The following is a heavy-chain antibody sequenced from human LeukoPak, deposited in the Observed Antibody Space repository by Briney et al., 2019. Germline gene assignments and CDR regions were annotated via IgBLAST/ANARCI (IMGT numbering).Heavy chain of an antibody. CDR1: GFTFSRYS. J-gene: IGHJ3*02. Sequence: PGGSLRLSCAASGFTFSRYSMNWVRQAPGKGLEWVSSISISSNYIYYADSLKGRFTISRDNAKNSLYLQVNSLRVEDTAVYYCARLYGDSENDAFDIWGQGTMVTVSS. V-gene: IGHV3-21*01. D-gene: IGHD4-17*01. CDR3: ARLYGDSENDAFDI. CDR2: ISISSNYI.